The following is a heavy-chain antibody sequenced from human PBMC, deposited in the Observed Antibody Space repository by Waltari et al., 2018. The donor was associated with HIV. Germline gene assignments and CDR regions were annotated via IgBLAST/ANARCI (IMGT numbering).Heavy chain of an antibody. J-gene: IGHJ6*02. CDR3: ARLGYCSSARCPSGYYYSYGMGV. CDR1: GYNFTTYW. V-gene: IGHV5-51*01. CDR2: IYPVDSDT. D-gene: IGHD2-2*01. Sequence: EVQLVQSGAEVKKPGGSLKISCKGSGYNFTTYWIGWVRQMPGKGLEWMGIIYPVDSDTRYSPAFRGQVTISADKSMSTAYLQWSSLQASDTAIYYCARLGYCSSARCPSGYYYSYGMGVWGQGTTVTVSS.